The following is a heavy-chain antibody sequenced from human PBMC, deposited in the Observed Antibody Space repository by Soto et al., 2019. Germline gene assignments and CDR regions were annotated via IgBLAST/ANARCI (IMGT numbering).Heavy chain of an antibody. V-gene: IGHV3-33*01. CDR2: IWYDGSNK. Sequence: QVQLVESGGGVVQPGRSLRLSCAASGFTFSSYGMHWVRQAPGKGLEWVAVIWYDGSNKYYADSVKGRFTISRDNSKNALYRQMNSLRAEDTAVYYCARTYGSGGSCYLDYWGQGTLVTVSS. J-gene: IGHJ4*02. CDR1: GFTFSSYG. D-gene: IGHD2-15*01. CDR3: ARTYGSGGSCYLDY.